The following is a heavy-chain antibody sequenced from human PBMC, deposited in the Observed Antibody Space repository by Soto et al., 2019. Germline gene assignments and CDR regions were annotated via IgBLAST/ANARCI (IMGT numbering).Heavy chain of an antibody. V-gene: IGHV3-7*04. CDR2: IKQDGSEK. D-gene: IGHD3-10*01. J-gene: IGHJ4*02. CDR3: ARDLVRGVSDY. CDR1: GFTFSSYW. Sequence: EVQLVESGGGLVQPGGSLRLSCAASGFTFSSYWMTWVRQAPGKGLEWVANIKQDGSEKYYVDSVKGRFTISRDNAKNSLYLQMNSLRAEDTAVYYWARDLVRGVSDYWGQETLVTVSS.